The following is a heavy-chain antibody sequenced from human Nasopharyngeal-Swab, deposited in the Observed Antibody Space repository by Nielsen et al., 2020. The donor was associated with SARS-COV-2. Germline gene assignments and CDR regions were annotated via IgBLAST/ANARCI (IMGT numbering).Heavy chain of an antibody. CDR3: ARGKNSYYDFYNWFDP. V-gene: IGHV3-30-3*01. CDR2: ISYDGSNK. J-gene: IGHJ5*02. Sequence: GESLKISCAASGFSFSSYAMYWVRQAPGKGLEWVTLISYDGSNKYYADSVKGRFTISRDNSKNTLYLQMNSLRVEDTAVYYCARGKNSYYDFYNWFDPWGQGTLVTVSS. CDR1: GFSFSSYA. D-gene: IGHD3-3*01.